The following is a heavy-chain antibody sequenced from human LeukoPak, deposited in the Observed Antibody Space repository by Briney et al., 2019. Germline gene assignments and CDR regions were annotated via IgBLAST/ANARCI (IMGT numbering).Heavy chain of an antibody. CDR3: ARGGYCSSTCCYRNLDY. J-gene: IGHJ4*02. V-gene: IGHV1-8*01. CDR1: GYTFTSYD. CDR2: MNPNSGNT. D-gene: IGHD2-2*03. Sequence: WASVKVSCKASGYTFTSYDINWVRQATGQGLEWMGWMNPNSGNTGYAQKFQGRVTMTRNTSISTAYMELSSLRSEDTAVYYCARGGYCSSTCCYRNLDYWGQGTLVTVSS.